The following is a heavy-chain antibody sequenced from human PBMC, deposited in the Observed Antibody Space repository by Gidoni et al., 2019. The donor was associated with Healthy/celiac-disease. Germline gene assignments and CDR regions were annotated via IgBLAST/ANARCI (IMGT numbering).Heavy chain of an antibody. J-gene: IGHJ4*02. D-gene: IGHD3-22*01. CDR2: IWYDGSNQ. Sequence: QVQLVETGGGVVKPGRSLRLSCEASGFTFGGYGRHWVRQAPGKGLECVAVIWYDGSNQYYADSVKGRFTISRDNSKNTLYLQMNSLRADDTAVYYCARDWGYYDSSGYPDYWGQGTLVTVSS. CDR3: ARDWGYYDSSGYPDY. V-gene: IGHV3-33*01. CDR1: GFTFGGYG.